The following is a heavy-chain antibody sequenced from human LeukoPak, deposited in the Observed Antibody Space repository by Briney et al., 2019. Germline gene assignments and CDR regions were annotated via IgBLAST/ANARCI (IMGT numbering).Heavy chain of an antibody. CDR1: GGSISSGDYY. CDR3: ARDLGYYYDSSGYSSEGLTRENAFDI. V-gene: IGHV4-30-4*01. Sequence: SETLSLTCTVSGGSISSGDYYWSWIRQPRGKGLEWIVYIYYSGSTYYNPSLKSRFTISVDTSKNQFSLKLSSVTAADTAVYYCARDLGYYYDSSGYSSEGLTRENAFDIWGQGTMVTVSS. CDR2: IYYSGST. D-gene: IGHD3-22*01. J-gene: IGHJ3*02.